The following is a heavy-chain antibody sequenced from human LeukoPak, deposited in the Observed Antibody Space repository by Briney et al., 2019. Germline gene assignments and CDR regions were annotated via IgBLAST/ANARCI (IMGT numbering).Heavy chain of an antibody. Sequence: PSETLSLTCTVSGGSISSYYWSWIRQPPGKGLEWIGYIYYSGSTNYNPSLKSRVTISVDTSKNQFSLKLSSVTAADTAVYYCARVGESSYDFWSAELYNWFDPWGQGTLVTVSS. D-gene: IGHD3-3*01. CDR2: IYYSGST. CDR3: ARVGESSYDFWSAELYNWFDP. J-gene: IGHJ5*02. V-gene: IGHV4-59*01. CDR1: GGSISSYY.